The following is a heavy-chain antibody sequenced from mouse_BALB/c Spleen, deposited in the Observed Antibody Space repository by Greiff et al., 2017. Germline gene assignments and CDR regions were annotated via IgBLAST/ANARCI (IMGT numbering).Heavy chain of an antibody. V-gene: IGHV1S81*02. Sequence: QVQLQQPGAELVKPGASVKLSCKASGYTFTSYWMHWVKQRPGQGLEWIGEINPSNGRTNYNEKFKSKATLTVDKSSSTAYMQLSSLTSEDSAVYYCARSGPIYYFDYWGQGTTLTVSS. CDR1: GYTFTSYW. D-gene: IGHD3-2*02. CDR3: ARSGPIYYFDY. J-gene: IGHJ2*01. CDR2: INPSNGRT.